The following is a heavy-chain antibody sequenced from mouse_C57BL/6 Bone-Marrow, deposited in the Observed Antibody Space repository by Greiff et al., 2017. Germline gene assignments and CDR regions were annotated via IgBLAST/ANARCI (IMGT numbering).Heavy chain of an antibody. CDR3: TRDWIDWGFAY. Sequence: EVMLVESGEGLVKPGGSLKLSCAASGFTFSSYAMSWVRQTPEKWLEWVAYISSGGDYIYYADTVKGRFTISRDNARNTLYLQMSSLKSEDTAMYYCTRDWIDWGFAYWGQGTLVTVSA. CDR1: GFTFSSYA. D-gene: IGHD4-1*01. CDR2: ISSGGDYI. J-gene: IGHJ3*01. V-gene: IGHV5-9-1*02.